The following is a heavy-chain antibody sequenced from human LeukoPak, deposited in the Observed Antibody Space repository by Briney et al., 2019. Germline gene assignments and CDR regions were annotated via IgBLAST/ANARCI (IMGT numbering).Heavy chain of an antibody. J-gene: IGHJ4*02. Sequence: SETLSLTCAVYGGSFSGYYWSWIRQPPGKGLEWIGEINHSRSTNYNPSLKSRVTISVDTSRNQFSLKLSSVTAADTAVYYCARGGVGATRASHYWGQGTLVTVSS. CDR2: INHSRST. D-gene: IGHD1-26*01. CDR3: ARGGVGATRASHY. CDR1: GGSFSGYY. V-gene: IGHV4-34*01.